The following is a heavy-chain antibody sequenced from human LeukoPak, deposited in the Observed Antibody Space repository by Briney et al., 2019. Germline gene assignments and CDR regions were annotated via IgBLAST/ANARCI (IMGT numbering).Heavy chain of an antibody. V-gene: IGHV1-18*01. CDR2: ISGYNSKP. J-gene: IGHJ6*03. D-gene: IGHD6-6*01. Sequence: ASVKVSCKTSGYGFTNYGITWVRQAPGQGLEWMGWISGYNSKPFYAQNFQGRVTMTTDTSTSTVYMELDDTAVYYCAREGLRSIAARRGTRDYMDVWGKGTTAIVSS. CDR1: GYGFTNYG. CDR3: AREGLRSIAARRGTRDYMDV.